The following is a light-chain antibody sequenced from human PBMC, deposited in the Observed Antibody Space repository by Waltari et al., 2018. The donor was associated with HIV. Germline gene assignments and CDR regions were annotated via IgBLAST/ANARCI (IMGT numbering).Light chain of an antibody. CDR1: SSDVGGYNY. V-gene: IGLV2-8*01. CDR2: EVS. CDR3: SSYAGSNNLL. J-gene: IGLJ2*01. Sequence: QSALTQPPSASGSPGQSVTISCTGTSSDVGGYNYASWYQQHQGKAPKLMLYEVSKRPSGVPDRFSGSKSGNTASLTVSGLQAEDEADYYCSSYAGSNNLLFGGGTKLTVL.